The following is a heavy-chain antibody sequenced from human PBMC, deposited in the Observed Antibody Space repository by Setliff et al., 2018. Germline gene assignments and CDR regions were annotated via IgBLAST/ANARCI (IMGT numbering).Heavy chain of an antibody. Sequence: SETLSLTCTVSGGSINSYYWSWIRQPPGKGLEWIGEINHSGSTNYNPTLKSRVTISLDTSKNQFSLKLSSVTAADTAVYYCARAANMITFGGVIVMGDYYYYYGMDVWGQGTTVTVSS. CDR3: ARAANMITFGGVIVMGDYYYYYGMDV. CDR2: INHSGST. J-gene: IGHJ6*02. D-gene: IGHD3-16*02. CDR1: GGSINSYY. V-gene: IGHV4-34*01.